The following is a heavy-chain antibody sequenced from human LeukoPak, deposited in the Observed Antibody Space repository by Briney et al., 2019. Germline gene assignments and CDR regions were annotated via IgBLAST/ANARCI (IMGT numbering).Heavy chain of an antibody. J-gene: IGHJ3*02. Sequence: ASVKVSCKASGYTFTSYDINWARQATGQGLEWMGWMNPNSGNTGYAQKFQGRVTITRNTSISTAYMELSSLRSEDTAVYYCARGPAAVAAFDIWGQGTMVTVSS. CDR2: MNPNSGNT. CDR1: GYTFTSYD. V-gene: IGHV1-8*03. D-gene: IGHD2-2*01. CDR3: ARGPAAVAAFDI.